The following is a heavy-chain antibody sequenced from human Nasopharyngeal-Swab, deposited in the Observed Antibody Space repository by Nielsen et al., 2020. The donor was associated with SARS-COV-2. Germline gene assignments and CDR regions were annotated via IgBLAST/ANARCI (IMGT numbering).Heavy chain of an antibody. V-gene: IGHV3-23*01. CDR1: GFTFSTYA. CDR3: TSRVAAATGDY. J-gene: IGHJ4*02. CDR2: INNRGDDT. D-gene: IGHD2-15*01. Sequence: GESLKISCAASGFTFSTYAMTRVRQAPGKGLEWVSTINNRGDDTHYVDSVRGRFTISRDDSKNTAYLQMNSLKTEDTAVYYCTSRVAAATGDYWGQGTLVTVSS.